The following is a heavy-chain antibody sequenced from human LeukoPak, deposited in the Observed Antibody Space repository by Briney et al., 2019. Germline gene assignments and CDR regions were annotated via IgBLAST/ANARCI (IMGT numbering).Heavy chain of an antibody. CDR3: ARTPATHTVTTTNWFDP. J-gene: IGHJ5*02. CDR1: GFTFSDYY. V-gene: IGHV3-11*01. D-gene: IGHD4-11*01. Sequence: GGSLRLSCAASGFTFSDYYMSWIRQAPGKGLEWVSYISSSGSTIYYADSVKGRFTISRDNAKNSLYLQMNSLRAEDTAVYYCARTPATHTVTTTNWFDPWGQGTLVTVTS. CDR2: ISSSGSTI.